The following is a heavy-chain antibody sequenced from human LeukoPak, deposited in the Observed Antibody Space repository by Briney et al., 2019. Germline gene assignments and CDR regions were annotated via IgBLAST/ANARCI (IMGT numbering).Heavy chain of an antibody. D-gene: IGHD6-19*01. J-gene: IGHJ4*02. V-gene: IGHV3-23*01. CDR2: ISSGGNT. CDR1: GFTFSTYA. CDR3: TKDRRQWVVTYFDS. Sequence: GGSLRLSCAASGFTFSTYAMSCVRHTPGKGLEWVSGISSGGNTQYTDSVKGRCTVSRDNSKNTLHLQMDSLRDEDTAISYCTKDRRQWVVTYFDSWGQGTVVTVSS.